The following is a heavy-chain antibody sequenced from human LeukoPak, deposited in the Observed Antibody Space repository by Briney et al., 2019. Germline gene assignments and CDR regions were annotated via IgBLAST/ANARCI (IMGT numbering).Heavy chain of an antibody. CDR3: EVTGVGYWSSTSCYGAFDI. D-gene: IGHD2-2*01. J-gene: IGHJ3*02. Sequence: GASVKVSCMASGYTFTSYYMHWVRQAPGQGLEWMGIINPSGGSTSYAQKFQGRVTMTRDTSTSTVYMELSSLRSEDTAVYYCEVTGVGYWSSTSCYGAFDIWGQGTMVTVSS. CDR2: INPSGGST. CDR1: GYTFTSYY. V-gene: IGHV1-46*01.